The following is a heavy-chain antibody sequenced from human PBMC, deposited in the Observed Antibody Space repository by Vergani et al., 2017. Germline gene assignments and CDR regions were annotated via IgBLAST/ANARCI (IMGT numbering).Heavy chain of an antibody. CDR2: IKQDGSEK. J-gene: IGHJ5*02. CDR1: GFPFSSYW. CDR3: ARDEGDCSGGSCYSWFDP. D-gene: IGHD2-15*01. V-gene: IGHV3-7*01. Sequence: EVQLVESGGGLVQPGGSLRLSCAASGFPFSSYWMSWVRQAPGKGLEWVANIKQDGSEKYYVDSVKGRFTISRVNAKNSLYLQMNSLRAEDTAVYYCARDEGDCSGGSCYSWFDPWGQGTLVTVSS.